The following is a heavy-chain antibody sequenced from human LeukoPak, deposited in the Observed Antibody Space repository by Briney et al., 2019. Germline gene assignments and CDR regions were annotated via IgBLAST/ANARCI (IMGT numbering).Heavy chain of an antibody. D-gene: IGHD4-17*01. CDR2: IYPGDSDT. J-gene: IGHJ5*02. CDR3: ARLYGDYGWFDP. Sequence: GESLKISRKGSGYSFTSYWIGLVRQMPGKGLEGMGIIYPGDSDTRYRPSFQGQVTISADKSITTAYLQWSSLKASDTAMYYCARLYGDYGWFDPWGQGTLVTVSS. V-gene: IGHV5-51*01. CDR1: GYSFTSYW.